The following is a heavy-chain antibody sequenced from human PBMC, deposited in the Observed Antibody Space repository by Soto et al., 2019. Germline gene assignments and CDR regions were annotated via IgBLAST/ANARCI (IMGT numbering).Heavy chain of an antibody. CDR1: GFTFSSYG. J-gene: IGHJ4*02. V-gene: IGHV3-48*01. D-gene: IGHD6-13*01. Sequence: EVQLVESGGGLVQPGGSLGLSCAASGFTFSSYGMNWVRQTPGKGLEWVSCISIRSTNIHYADSVKGRFTISRDNAKNSLYLRMNSLGAEDTAVYYCARGAAGNAYFWGQGIPVTVSS. CDR3: ARGAAGNAYF. CDR2: ISIRSTNI.